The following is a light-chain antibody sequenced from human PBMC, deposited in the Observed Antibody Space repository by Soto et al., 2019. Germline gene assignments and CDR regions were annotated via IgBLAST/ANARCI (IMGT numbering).Light chain of an antibody. Sequence: DIQMTQSPSSLSASVGDRVTITCRASQSISSYLNWYQQKPGKAPKLLIYAASSLQSGVPSRFSGSGSGTECTLTISSLQPEDFATYYCQQSYSTQFTFGPGTKVDIK. V-gene: IGKV1-39*01. CDR1: QSISSY. J-gene: IGKJ3*01. CDR2: AAS. CDR3: QQSYSTQFT.